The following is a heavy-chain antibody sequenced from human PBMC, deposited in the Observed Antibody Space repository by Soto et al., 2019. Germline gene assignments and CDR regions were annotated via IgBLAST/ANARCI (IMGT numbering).Heavy chain of an antibody. Sequence: SETLSLTCTVSGGSISSYYWSRIRQPAGKGLEWIGRIYTSGSTNYNPSLKSRVTMSVDTSKNQFSLKLHSVTAADTAVYYCARHGVAALQFDYWGQGTLVTVSS. CDR2: IYTSGST. D-gene: IGHD6-25*01. CDR1: GGSISSYY. J-gene: IGHJ4*02. V-gene: IGHV4-4*07. CDR3: ARHGVAALQFDY.